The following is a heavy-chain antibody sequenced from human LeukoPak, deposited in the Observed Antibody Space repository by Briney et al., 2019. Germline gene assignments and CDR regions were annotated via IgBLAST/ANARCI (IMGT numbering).Heavy chain of an antibody. CDR2: ISTSNGDT. Sequence: EASVKVSCKASGYTFTNFGITWVRQAPGQGLEWMGWISTSNGDTSYAQKLQDRVTMTTDTSTSTAYMELRSLTSDDTAVFYCARGFLPSKSVGATPFDYWGQGTLVTVSS. V-gene: IGHV1-18*01. D-gene: IGHD1-26*01. CDR1: GYTFTNFG. CDR3: ARGFLPSKSVGATPFDY. J-gene: IGHJ4*02.